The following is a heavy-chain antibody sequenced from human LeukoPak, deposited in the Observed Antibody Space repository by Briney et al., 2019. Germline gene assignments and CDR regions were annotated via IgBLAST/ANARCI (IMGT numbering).Heavy chain of an antibody. V-gene: IGHV4-31*11. CDR1: GGSFSGYY. CDR2: IYYSGST. D-gene: IGHD6-13*01. Sequence: PSETLSLTCAVYGGSFSGYYWSWIRQHPGKGLEWIGYIYYSGSTYYNPSLKSRVTISVDTSKNQFSLKLSSVTAADTAVYYCARVSTAAVIDYWGQGTLITVSS. J-gene: IGHJ4*02. CDR3: ARVSTAAVIDY.